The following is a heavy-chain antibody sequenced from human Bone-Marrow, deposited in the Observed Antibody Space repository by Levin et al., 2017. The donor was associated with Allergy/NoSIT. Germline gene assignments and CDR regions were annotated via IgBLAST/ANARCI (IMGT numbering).Heavy chain of an antibody. V-gene: IGHV3-30-3*01. J-gene: IGHJ4*02. D-gene: IGHD5-24*01. CDR3: VRDGRDGYNNLDK. CDR2: ISYDVSEK. CDR1: GFSFSYYG. Sequence: RPGGSLRLSCAASGFSFSYYGMHWVRQAPGRGLESLAVISYDVSEKYYADSVKGRFTISRDNFKNTVDLQMDSLRIEDSAVYYCVRDGRDGYNNLDKWGPGTLVTVSS.